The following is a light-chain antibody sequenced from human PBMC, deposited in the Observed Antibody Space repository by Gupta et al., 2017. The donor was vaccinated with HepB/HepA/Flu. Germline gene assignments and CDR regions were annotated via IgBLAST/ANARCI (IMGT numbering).Light chain of an antibody. CDR2: AAS. Sequence: DIQMTQSPSSLSASVGDRVTITCRASQSINTYLHWYQQKLGKAPKLLIYAASSLQSGVPSRFSVSGSGTDFTLTISSVQPEDFATYYCQQSYSDPRTFGQGTKVEIK. CDR3: QQSYSDPRT. CDR1: QSINTY. J-gene: IGKJ1*01. V-gene: IGKV1-39*01.